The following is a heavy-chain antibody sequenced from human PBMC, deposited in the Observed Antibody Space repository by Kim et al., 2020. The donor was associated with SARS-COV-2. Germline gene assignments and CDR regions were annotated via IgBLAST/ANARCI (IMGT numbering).Heavy chain of an antibody. CDR2: SNK. Sequence: SNKTHAASVKGRFTISRDNSQNTLYLQMNSLRAEDTAVYYCARDGGNWFDPWGQGTLVTVSS. D-gene: IGHD3-16*01. V-gene: IGHV3-30-3*01. J-gene: IGHJ5*02. CDR3: ARDGGNWFDP.